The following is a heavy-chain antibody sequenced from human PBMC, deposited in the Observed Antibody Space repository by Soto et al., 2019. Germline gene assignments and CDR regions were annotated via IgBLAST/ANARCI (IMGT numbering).Heavy chain of an antibody. CDR2: IYWDDDK. CDR1: GFSLSTSGVG. D-gene: IGHD6-19*01. J-gene: IGHJ4*02. V-gene: IGHV2-5*02. CDR3: ARSGWYAKYDF. Sequence: QITLKESGPTLVKPTQTLTLTCTFSGFSLSTSGVGVGWIRQPHGKALDWLALIYWDDDKSYSPSLKSRITITKDTSNNPVDLTVTNMDPVDTATYYCARSGWYAKYDFWGQGTLVTVSS.